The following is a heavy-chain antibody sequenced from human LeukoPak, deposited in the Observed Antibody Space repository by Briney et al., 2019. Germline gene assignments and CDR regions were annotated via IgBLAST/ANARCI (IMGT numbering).Heavy chain of an antibody. CDR1: GFTFSSYS. J-gene: IGHJ4*02. CDR3: AKRRSISLGHDY. D-gene: IGHD3-3*02. Sequence: PGGSLRLSCAASGFTFSSYSMDWVRQAPGKGLEWVSSISSSSSYIYYADSVKGRFTISRDNSKNTLYLQMNSLRAEDTAVYYCAKRRSISLGHDYWGQGALVTVSS. V-gene: IGHV3-21*04. CDR2: ISSSSSYI.